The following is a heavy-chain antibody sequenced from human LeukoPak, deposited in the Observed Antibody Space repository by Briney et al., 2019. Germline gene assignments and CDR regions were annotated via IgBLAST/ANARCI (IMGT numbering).Heavy chain of an antibody. Sequence: PSETLSLTCAVYGGSFSGYYWSWIRQPAGKGLEWIGRIYTSGSTNYNPSLKSRVTMSIDTSKNQFSLKLSSVTAADTAVYYCARSPAYHDFWSGYHQYYFDYWGQGTLVTVSS. J-gene: IGHJ4*02. CDR2: IYTSGST. CDR3: ARSPAYHDFWSGYHQYYFDY. D-gene: IGHD3-3*01. V-gene: IGHV4-59*10. CDR1: GGSFSGYY.